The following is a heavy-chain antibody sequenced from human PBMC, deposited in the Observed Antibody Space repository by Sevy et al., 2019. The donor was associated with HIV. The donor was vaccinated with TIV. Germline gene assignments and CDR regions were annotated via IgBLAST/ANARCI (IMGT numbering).Heavy chain of an antibody. D-gene: IGHD2-2*01. J-gene: IGHJ3*02. CDR2: FNPNSGDT. CDR1: GYTFIDYY. Sequence: ASVKVSCKASGYTFIDYYLIWVRQAPGQGLEWMGRFNPNSGDTNYAQKFQGRVTMTRDASINSANMELSRLTSDDTAVYYCAREWGFAMANAFDIWGQGTMVTVSS. CDR3: AREWGFAMANAFDI. V-gene: IGHV1-2*06.